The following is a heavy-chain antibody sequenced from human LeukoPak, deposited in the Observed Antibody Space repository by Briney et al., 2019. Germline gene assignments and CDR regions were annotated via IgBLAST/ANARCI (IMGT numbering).Heavy chain of an antibody. CDR3: ARGSGSYYFDY. CDR2: ITYDGGNK. V-gene: IGHV3-30*04. CDR1: GFTFSSYA. D-gene: IGHD1-26*01. Sequence: GGSLRLSCAASGFTFSSYAMHWVRQAPGKGLEWVAVITYDGGNKYYADSVKGRFTISRDNSQNTLYLQMNSLRAEDTAVYYCARGSGSYYFDYWGQGTLVTVSS. J-gene: IGHJ4*02.